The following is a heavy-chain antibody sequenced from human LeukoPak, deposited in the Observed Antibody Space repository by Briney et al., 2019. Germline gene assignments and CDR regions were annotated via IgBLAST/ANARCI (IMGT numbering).Heavy chain of an antibody. D-gene: IGHD3-22*01. CDR1: GYTVNSYG. CDR2: ISAYNGNT. CDR3: AISYDSSGYYTFDY. V-gene: IGHV1-18*01. Sequence: ASVNVSCKASGYTVNSYGISWVRQAPGQGLEWMGWISAYNGNTNYAQKLQGRVTMTTDTSTSTAYMELRSLRSDDTAVYYCAISYDSSGYYTFDYWGQGTLVTVSS. J-gene: IGHJ4*02.